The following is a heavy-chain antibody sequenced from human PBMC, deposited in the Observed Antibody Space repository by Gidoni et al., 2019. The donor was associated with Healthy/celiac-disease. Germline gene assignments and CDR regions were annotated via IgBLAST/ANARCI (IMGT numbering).Heavy chain of an antibody. D-gene: IGHD3-16*02. Sequence: QVQLEESGGGVVQPGRSLRHSCAASGFTFSSYAMHWVLQSPGKGLGWVAVISYDGSNKYYADSVKGRFTISRDNSKNTLYLQMNSLRAEDTAVYYCARDYDYVWGSYRAVGYWGQGTLVTVSS. CDR2: ISYDGSNK. J-gene: IGHJ4*02. CDR3: ARDYDYVWGSYRAVGY. CDR1: GFTFSSYA. V-gene: IGHV3-30-3*01.